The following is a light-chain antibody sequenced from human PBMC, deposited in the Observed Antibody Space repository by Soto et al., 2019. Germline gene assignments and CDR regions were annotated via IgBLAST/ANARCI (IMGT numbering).Light chain of an antibody. CDR1: QSISWW. Sequence: DIQMTQSPSTLSASLGDRVTITCRASQSISWWLAWYQQKPGKAPNLLIYDASSLESGVPSRFSGSGSGTEFTLAISSLQPEDSATYYCLQDINYPWTFGQGTKVDIK. CDR3: LQDINYPWT. J-gene: IGKJ1*01. V-gene: IGKV1-5*01. CDR2: DAS.